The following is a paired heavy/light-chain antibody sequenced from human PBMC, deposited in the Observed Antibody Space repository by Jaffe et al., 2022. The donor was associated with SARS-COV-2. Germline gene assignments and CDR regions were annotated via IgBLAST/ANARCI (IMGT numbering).Heavy chain of an antibody. Sequence: EVQLVESGGGLEEPGRSLRLSCAGAGFKFDGYAMHWVRQAPGKGLEWVSGISWNTGIIGYADSVKGRFTISRDNAKNSLYLQMRSLRVEDTAVYYCAKDGYSGSYYYYYMDVWGKGTTVTVSS. V-gene: IGHV3-9*01. CDR2: ISWNTGII. CDR1: GFKFDGYA. D-gene: IGHD5-12*01. J-gene: IGHJ6*03. CDR3: AKDGYSGSYYYYYMDV.
Light chain of an antibody. CDR2: NTN. CDR3: VLFMGGGISV. V-gene: IGLV8-61*01. J-gene: IGLJ3*02. CDR1: SGSVSTSFY. Sequence: QTVVTQEPSFSVSPGGTVTLTCGLTSGSVSTSFYPSWYQQTPGQAPRTLIYNTNTRSSGVPYRFSGSILGSKAALTITGAQADDESDYYCVLFMGGGISVFGGGTKLTVL.